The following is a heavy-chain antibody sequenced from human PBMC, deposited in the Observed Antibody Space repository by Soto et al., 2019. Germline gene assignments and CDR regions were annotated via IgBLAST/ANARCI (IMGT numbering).Heavy chain of an antibody. Sequence: GGSLRLSCAASGFTFSSYAMSWVRQAPGKGLEWVSAISGSGGSTYYADSVKGRFTISRDNSKNTLYLQMNSLRAEDTAVYYCAKWMQNYDILTGSRWFDPWGQGTLVTVSS. CDR1: GFTFSSYA. D-gene: IGHD3-9*01. V-gene: IGHV3-23*01. CDR2: ISGSGGST. J-gene: IGHJ5*02. CDR3: AKWMQNYDILTGSRWFDP.